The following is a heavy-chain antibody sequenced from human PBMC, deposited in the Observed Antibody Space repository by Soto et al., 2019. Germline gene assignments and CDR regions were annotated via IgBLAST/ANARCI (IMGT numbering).Heavy chain of an antibody. J-gene: IGHJ5*02. D-gene: IGHD2-2*01. CDR1: GGSIRNYY. CDR3: AGEPLYCSSSSCYYWLAL. CDR2: IYDSGST. V-gene: IGHV4-59*01. Sequence: LTSTVSGGSIRNYYWSWIRQPPGKGLEWIGHIYDSGSTNYNPSLKSRVTISVQTSKNQFSLKLTSVTAADTAVYYCAGEPLYCSSSSCYYWLALWG.